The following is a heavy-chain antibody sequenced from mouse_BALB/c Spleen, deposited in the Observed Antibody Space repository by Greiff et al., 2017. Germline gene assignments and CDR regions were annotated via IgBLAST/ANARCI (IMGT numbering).Heavy chain of an antibody. CDR2: INPYNDGT. CDR1: GYTFTSYV. Sequence: VHVKQSGPELVKPGASVKMSCKASGYTFTSYVMHWVKQKPGQGLEWIGYINPYNDGTKYNEKFKGKATLTSDKSSSTAYMELSSLTSEDSAVYYCARSGITTVVDYWGQGTTLTVSS. CDR3: ARSGITTVVDY. J-gene: IGHJ2*01. D-gene: IGHD1-1*01. V-gene: IGHV1-14*01.